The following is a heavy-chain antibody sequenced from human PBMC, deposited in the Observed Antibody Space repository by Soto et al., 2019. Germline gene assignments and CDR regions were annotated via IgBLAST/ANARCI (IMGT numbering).Heavy chain of an antibody. CDR3: ARDAGYCSSTSCPRYYGMDL. D-gene: IGHD2-2*01. V-gene: IGHV3-11*06. CDR2: ISSSSSYT. J-gene: IGHJ6*02. CDR1: GFTFSDYY. Sequence: PVGSLRLSCAASGFTFSDYYMSWIRQSPGKGLEWVSYISSSSSYTNYADSVKGRFTISRDNAKNSLYLQMNSLRAEDTAVYYCARDAGYCSSTSCPRYYGMDLWGQGTTVTLSS.